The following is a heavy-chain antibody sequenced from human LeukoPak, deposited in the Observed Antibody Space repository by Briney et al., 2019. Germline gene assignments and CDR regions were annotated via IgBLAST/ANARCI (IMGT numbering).Heavy chain of an antibody. D-gene: IGHD5-24*01. CDR2: FDPEDGET. Sequence: ASVKVSCKASGYTFTGYYMHWVRQAPGKGLEWMGGFDPEDGETIYAQKFQGRLTMTRDTSISTAYMDLSRLRSDDTAVYYCARVMAATIDYWGQGTLVTVSS. V-gene: IGHV1-2*02. CDR1: GYTFTGYY. CDR3: ARVMAATIDY. J-gene: IGHJ4*02.